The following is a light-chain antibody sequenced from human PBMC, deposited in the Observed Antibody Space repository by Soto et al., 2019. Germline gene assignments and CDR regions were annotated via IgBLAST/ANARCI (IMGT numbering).Light chain of an antibody. CDR3: SSYAGGNEV. Sequence: QSVLTQPPSASGSPGQSVTISCTGTSSDVGGYNYVSWHQQHPGKAPKLMIFEVSKRPSGVPDRFSGSKSGNTASLTVSGLQAEDEADYYCSSYAGGNEVFGTGTKVTVL. V-gene: IGLV2-8*01. J-gene: IGLJ1*01. CDR2: EVS. CDR1: SSDVGGYNY.